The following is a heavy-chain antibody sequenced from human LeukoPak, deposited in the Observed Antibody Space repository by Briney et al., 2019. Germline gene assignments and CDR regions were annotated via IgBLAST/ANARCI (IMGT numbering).Heavy chain of an antibody. J-gene: IGHJ5*02. CDR1: GYTFTNYW. D-gene: IGHD3-10*01. CDR2: IYHGTSET. Sequence: GESLKISCKGSGYTFTNYWIGWVRQMPGKGLEWMGIIYHGTSETRYSPSFQGQVTISADKSITTAYLQWSSLKASDTAIYYCARHRGAQVPPGTDWFDPWGQGTLVTVSS. CDR3: ARHRGAQVPPGTDWFDP. V-gene: IGHV5-51*01.